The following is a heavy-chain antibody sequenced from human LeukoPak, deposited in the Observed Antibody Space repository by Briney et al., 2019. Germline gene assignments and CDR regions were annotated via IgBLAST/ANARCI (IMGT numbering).Heavy chain of an antibody. CDR2: ISGSGGST. CDR3: VVDCSSTSCRRNWFDP. V-gene: IGHV3-23*01. CDR1: GFTFSSYA. D-gene: IGHD2-2*01. Sequence: GGSLRLSCAASGFTFSSYAMSWVRQAPGKGLEWVSAISGSGGSTYYADSVKGRFTISRDNSKNTLYLQMNSLRAEDTAVYYCVVDCSSTSCRRNWFDPWGQGTLVTVSS. J-gene: IGHJ5*02.